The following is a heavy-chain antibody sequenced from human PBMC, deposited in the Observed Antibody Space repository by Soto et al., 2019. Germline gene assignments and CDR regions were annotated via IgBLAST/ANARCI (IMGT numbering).Heavy chain of an antibody. CDR1: GYSFTDYR. CDR2: INPKSGGT. D-gene: IGHD2-8*01. Sequence: ASVKVSCKASGYSFTDYRIHWVRQAPGQGLEWLGRINPKSGGTSTAQKFQGWVTMTTDTSISTASMELTRLTSDDTAIYYCARGDSTDCSNGVCSFFYNHDMDVRG. J-gene: IGHJ6*02. V-gene: IGHV1-2*04. CDR3: ARGDSTDCSNGVCSFFYNHDMDV.